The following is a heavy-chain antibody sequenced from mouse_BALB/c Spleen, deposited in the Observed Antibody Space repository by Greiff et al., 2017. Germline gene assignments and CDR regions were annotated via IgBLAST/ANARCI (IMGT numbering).Heavy chain of an antibody. CDR2: INPNNGAT. J-gene: IGHJ4*01. D-gene: IGHD1-1*02. Sequence: EVQLQESGPELVKPGASVTIPCTASGYTFTDYNMDWVQQSHGKSLEWIGDINPNNGATIYNQKFKGKATLTVDKSSSTAYMELRSLTSEDTAVYYCARGTMMDYWGQGTSVTVSS. V-gene: IGHV1-18*01. CDR3: ARGTMMDY. CDR1: GYTFTDYN.